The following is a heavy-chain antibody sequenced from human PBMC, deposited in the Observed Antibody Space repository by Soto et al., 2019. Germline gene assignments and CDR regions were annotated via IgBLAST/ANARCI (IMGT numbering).Heavy chain of an antibody. V-gene: IGHV4-30-2*01. CDR1: GGSISIGGYS. CDR2: LYHSGTT. CDR3: ARVVDTAMAPPTGYFDL. J-gene: IGHJ2*01. Sequence: SETLSLTCAVSGGSISIGGYSWSCIRQPPGKGLEWIGYLYHSGTTYYNPSLKSRVTISGGRSRNQFSLRLSSLTAADTAVYYCARVVDTAMAPPTGYFDLWGRGTLVTVSS. D-gene: IGHD5-18*01.